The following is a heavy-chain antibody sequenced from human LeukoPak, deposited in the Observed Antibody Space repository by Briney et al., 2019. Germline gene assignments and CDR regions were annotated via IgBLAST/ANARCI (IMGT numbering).Heavy chain of an antibody. J-gene: IGHJ4*02. CDR3: ARDKRWLQSQFDY. CDR1: GGSMSSYY. CDR2: IYTSGST. V-gene: IGHV4-4*07. D-gene: IGHD5-24*01. Sequence: SETLSLTCTVSGGSMSSYYWTWIRQPAGKGLEWIGRIYTSGSTYYNPSLNSRVTMSVDTSKNQFSLKLTSVTAADTAVYYCARDKRWLQSQFDYWGQGTLVTVSS.